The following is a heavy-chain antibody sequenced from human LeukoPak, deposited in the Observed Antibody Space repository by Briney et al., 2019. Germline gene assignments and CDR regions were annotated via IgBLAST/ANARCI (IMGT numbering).Heavy chain of an antibody. CDR2: INHSEST. D-gene: IGHD4-17*01. V-gene: IGHV4-34*01. CDR1: GGSFSGYY. CDR3: ARGTYDGDYGGYYYYMDV. J-gene: IGHJ6*03. Sequence: SETLSLTCAVYGGSFSGYYWSWIRQPPGKGLEWVGEINHSESTNYNPSLKSRVTISVDTSKNQFSLKLSSVTAADTAVYYCARGTYDGDYGGYYYYMDVWGKGTTVTVSS.